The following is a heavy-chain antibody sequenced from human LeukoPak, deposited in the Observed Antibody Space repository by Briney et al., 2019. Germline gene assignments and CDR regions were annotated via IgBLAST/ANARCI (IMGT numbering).Heavy chain of an antibody. CDR1: GFTFSSYG. CDR3: ARETGDVLLGAFDI. J-gene: IGHJ3*02. CDR2: IGTVGDT. D-gene: IGHD3-10*01. V-gene: IGHV3-13*04. Sequence: GRSLRLSCAASGFTFSSYGMHWVRQATGRGLEWVSAIGTVGDTHYLDSVKGRFTISRENAKNSLYLQMNSLRAGDTAVYYCARETGDVLLGAFDIWGQGTMVTVSS.